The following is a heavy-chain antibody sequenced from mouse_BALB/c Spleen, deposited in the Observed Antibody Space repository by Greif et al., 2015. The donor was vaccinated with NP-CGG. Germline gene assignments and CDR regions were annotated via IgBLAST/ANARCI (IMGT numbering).Heavy chain of an antibody. J-gene: IGHJ2*01. CDR1: GYTFTSYW. V-gene: IGHV1-87*01. CDR3: ARGYRSYYFDY. Sequence: VKLVESGAELARPGASVKLSCKASGYTFTSYWMQWVKQRPGQGLEWIGAIYPGDGDTRYTQKFKGKATLTADKSSSTAYMQLSSLASEDSAVYYCARGYRSYYFDYWGQGTTLTVSS. D-gene: IGHD2-14*01. CDR2: IYPGDGDT.